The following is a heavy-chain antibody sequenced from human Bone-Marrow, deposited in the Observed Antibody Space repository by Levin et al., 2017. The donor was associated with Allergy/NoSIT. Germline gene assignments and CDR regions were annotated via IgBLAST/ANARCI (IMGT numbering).Heavy chain of an antibody. CDR2: ISTTGSIT. CDR1: GFTFSSYA. CDR3: AKGGRTWRHFDY. J-gene: IGHJ4*02. V-gene: IGHV3-23*01. D-gene: IGHD1-1*01. Sequence: PGGSLRLSCAASGFTFSSYAMSWVRQAPGKGLEWVSTISTTGSITYYADSVKGRFTISRDNSKNTLYLQMNSLRAEDTAVYHCAKGGRTWRHFDYWGQGTLVTVSS.